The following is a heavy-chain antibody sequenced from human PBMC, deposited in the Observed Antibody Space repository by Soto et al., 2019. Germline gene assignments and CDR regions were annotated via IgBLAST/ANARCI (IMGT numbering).Heavy chain of an antibody. CDR3: ASRDPGTSVDY. D-gene: IGHD1-7*01. V-gene: IGHV4-4*02. Sequence: SETLSLTCAVSGGSFTSNNWWTWVRQPPGQGLEWIGEIYRTGSTNYNPSPKSRVTTSLDKSENQFSLKVTSLTAADTAVYYCASRDPGTSVDYWGQGTLVTVS. CDR1: GGSFTSNNW. J-gene: IGHJ4*02. CDR2: IYRTGST.